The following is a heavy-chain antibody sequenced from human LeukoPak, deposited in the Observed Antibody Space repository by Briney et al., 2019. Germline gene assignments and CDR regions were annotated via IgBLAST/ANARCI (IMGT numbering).Heavy chain of an antibody. CDR3: ARSRSVAGLYYFDY. V-gene: IGHV4-30-2*01. D-gene: IGHD6-19*01. CDR1: GGSISSGGYS. Sequence: SETLSLTCAVSGGSISSGGYSWSWIRQPPGKGLEWIGYIYHSGSTYYNPSLKSRVTISVDRSKNQFSLELSSVTAADTAVYYCARSRSVAGLYYFDYWGQGTLVTVSS. J-gene: IGHJ4*02. CDR2: IYHSGST.